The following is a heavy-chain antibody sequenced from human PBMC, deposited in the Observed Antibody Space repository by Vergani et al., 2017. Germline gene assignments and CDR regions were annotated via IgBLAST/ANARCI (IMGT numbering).Heavy chain of an antibody. D-gene: IGHD6-13*01. CDR2: IYTSGST. Sequence: QVQLQESGPGLVKPSETLSLTCTVSGGSISSYYWSWIRQPAGKGLEWIGRIYTSGSTNYNPSLKSRVTMSVDTSKNQFSLKLSSVTAADTAVYYCAREVSSSWYGHYYYYYYMDVWGKGTTVTVSS. CDR1: GGSISSYY. J-gene: IGHJ6*03. V-gene: IGHV4-4*07. CDR3: AREVSSSWYGHYYYYYYMDV.